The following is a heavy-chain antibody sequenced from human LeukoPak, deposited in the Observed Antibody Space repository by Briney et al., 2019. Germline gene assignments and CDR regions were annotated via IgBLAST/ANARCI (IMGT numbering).Heavy chain of an antibody. J-gene: IGHJ4*02. V-gene: IGHV3-7*01. Sequence: GGSLRLSCAASGFTFSSYWMSWVRQAPGKGLEWVANIKQDGSEKYYVDSVKGRFTISRDNAKNTLYLQMNSLRAEDTAVYYCARVSSSSWWALDYWGQGTLVTVSP. CDR2: IKQDGSEK. D-gene: IGHD6-13*01. CDR3: ARVSSSSWWALDY. CDR1: GFTFSSYW.